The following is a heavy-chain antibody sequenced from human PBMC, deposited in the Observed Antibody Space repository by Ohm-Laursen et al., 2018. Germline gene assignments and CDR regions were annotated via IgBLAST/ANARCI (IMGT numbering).Heavy chain of an antibody. V-gene: IGHV3-66*01. Sequence: SLRLSCAASGFSASSQYMSWVRQAPGKGLEWVSVIYGGDTTYYAAPVKGRFTISRDDSKNTLYLQMNSLKTEDTAVYYCTTAYITPFQHWGQGTLVTVSS. CDR1: GFSASSQY. J-gene: IGHJ1*01. D-gene: IGHD3-3*01. CDR2: IYGGDTT. CDR3: TTAYITPFQH.